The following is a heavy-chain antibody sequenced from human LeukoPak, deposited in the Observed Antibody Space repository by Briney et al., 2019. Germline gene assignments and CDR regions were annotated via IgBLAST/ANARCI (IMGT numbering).Heavy chain of an antibody. Sequence: GGSLRLSCAASGFTFSDYNMNWVRQSPEKGLEWVSSITSGTTYIYYADSVRGRFTLSRDNAKNSLYLQMNSLRAEDTAVYYCPRWPYSSSYYFDYWGQGTLVTVSS. D-gene: IGHD6-6*01. CDR1: GFTFSDYN. V-gene: IGHV3-21*01. CDR2: ITSGTTYI. CDR3: PRWPYSSSYYFDY. J-gene: IGHJ4*02.